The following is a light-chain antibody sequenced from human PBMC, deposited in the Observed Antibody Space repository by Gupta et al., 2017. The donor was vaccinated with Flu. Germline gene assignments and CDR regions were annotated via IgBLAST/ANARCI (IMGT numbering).Light chain of an antibody. CDR2: AAS. Sequence: DIQMTQSPSSLSASVGDRVTITCRASQSISSYLNWYQQKPGKAPKLLIDAASSLQSGVPSRFSGSGSGTAFTLTISSLQPVDVATYYWQHSYSTPFTFGPGTKVDIK. V-gene: IGKV1-39*01. CDR1: QSISSY. J-gene: IGKJ3*01. CDR3: QHSYSTPFT.